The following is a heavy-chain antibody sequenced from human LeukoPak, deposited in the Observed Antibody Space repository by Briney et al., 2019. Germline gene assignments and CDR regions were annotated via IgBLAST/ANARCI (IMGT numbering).Heavy chain of an antibody. CDR3: AVVRRAVAGIIDY. CDR1: GGSFSGYY. J-gene: IGHJ4*02. CDR2: INHSGST. Sequence: SETLSLTCAVYGGSFSGYYWSWIRQPPGKGLEWIGEINHSGSTNYNPSLKSRVTISVDTSKNQFSLKLSSVTAADTAVYYCAVVRRAVAGIIDYWGQGTLVTVSS. V-gene: IGHV4-34*01. D-gene: IGHD6-19*01.